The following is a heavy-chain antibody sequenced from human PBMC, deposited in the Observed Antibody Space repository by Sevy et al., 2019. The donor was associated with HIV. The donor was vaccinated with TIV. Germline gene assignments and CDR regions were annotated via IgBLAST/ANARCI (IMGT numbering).Heavy chain of an antibody. V-gene: IGHV3-23*01. J-gene: IGHJ4*02. CDR2: ISGSGGST. Sequence: GGSLRLSCAASGFTFSSYAMSWVHQAPGKGLEWVSAISGSGGSTYYADSVKGRFTISRDNSKNTLYLQMNSLRAEDTAVYYCAKERLPELRFAVFDYWGQGTLVTVSS. D-gene: IGHD1-7*01. CDR1: GFTFSSYA. CDR3: AKERLPELRFAVFDY.